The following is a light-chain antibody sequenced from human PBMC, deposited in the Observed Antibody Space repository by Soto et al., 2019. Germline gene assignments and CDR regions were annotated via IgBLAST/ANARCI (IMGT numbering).Light chain of an antibody. J-gene: IGLJ3*02. CDR3: SSYTSSSIWV. V-gene: IGLV2-14*01. CDR1: SSDVGGYNY. Sequence: QSVLTQPASVSGSPGQSITISCTGTSSDVGGYNYVSWYQHHPGKAPKLMIYEVSNRPSGVSNRFSGSKSGNTASLTISGLQAEEETDYYCSSYTSSSIWVFGGGTKLTVL. CDR2: EVS.